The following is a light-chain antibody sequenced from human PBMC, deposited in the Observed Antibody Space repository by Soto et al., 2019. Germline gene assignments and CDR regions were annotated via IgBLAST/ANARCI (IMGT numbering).Light chain of an antibody. CDR1: QSISSW. CDR3: QQYNNYVLT. CDR2: QAS. J-gene: IGKJ2*01. V-gene: IGKV1-5*03. Sequence: DIQMTQSPSTLSASVGDRVTITCRASQSISSWLAWYQQKPGKAPKVLIYQASSLESVVPSRFSGSGSGTEFTLTISSLQPDDFATYYCQQYNNYVLTFRQGTKLEI.